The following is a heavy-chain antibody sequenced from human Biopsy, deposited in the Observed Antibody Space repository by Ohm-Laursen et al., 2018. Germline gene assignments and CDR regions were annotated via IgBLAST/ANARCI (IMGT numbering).Heavy chain of an antibody. Sequence: SDTLSLTCPVSGGSISSDYWSWIRQTPGKGLEWIGYIYYSGSTSYNPSLESRVTISVDTSKNQFSLRLNSVTAADTAVYYCARATNSTGWPYYYFYGMDVWGQGTTVTVSS. V-gene: IGHV4-59*07. J-gene: IGHJ6*02. CDR3: ARATNSTGWPYYYFYGMDV. D-gene: IGHD2/OR15-2a*01. CDR2: IYYSGST. CDR1: GGSISSDY.